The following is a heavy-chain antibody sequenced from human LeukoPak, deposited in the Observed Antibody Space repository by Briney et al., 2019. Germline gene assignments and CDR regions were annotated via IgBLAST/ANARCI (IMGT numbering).Heavy chain of an antibody. J-gene: IGHJ4*02. Sequence: SETLSLTCTVSGGSIRSYYWSWTRQAPGKGLEWIGFISYSGYTSYSPSLKSRVAISVDTSKSQFSLRLSSLTAADTAIYYCARGRSDNGGMFFDSWAQGTLVTVSS. CDR1: GGSIRSYY. D-gene: IGHD4-23*01. V-gene: IGHV4-59*01. CDR2: ISYSGYT. CDR3: ARGRSDNGGMFFDS.